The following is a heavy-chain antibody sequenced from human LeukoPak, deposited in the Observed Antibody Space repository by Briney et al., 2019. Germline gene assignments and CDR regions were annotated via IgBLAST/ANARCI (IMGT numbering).Heavy chain of an antibody. J-gene: IGHJ4*02. CDR1: GYTFTSYD. V-gene: IGHV1-8*01. D-gene: IGHD2-15*01. CDR2: MNPNSGNT. CDR3: ARALPSYCSGGSCYFDY. Sequence: ASVKVSCKASGYTFTSYDINWVRQATGQGLEWMGWMNPNSGNTGYAQKFQGRVTMTRNTSISTAYMELSSLRSEDTAVYYCARALPSYCSGGSCYFDYWGQGTLVTVSS.